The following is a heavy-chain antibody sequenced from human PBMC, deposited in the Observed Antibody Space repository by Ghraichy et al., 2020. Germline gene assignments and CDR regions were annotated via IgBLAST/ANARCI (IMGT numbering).Heavy chain of an antibody. CDR1: GFTFGDYA. V-gene: IGHV3-49*03. Sequence: GGSLRLSCTASGFTFGDYAMSWFRQAPGKGLEWVGFIRSKAFGGTTEYAASVKGRFTISRDDSKSIAYLQMNSLKTEDTAMYYCTRDGNGYSYGYDYYYYYGMDVWGQGTTGTVSS. J-gene: IGHJ6*01. D-gene: IGHD5-18*01. CDR2: IRSKAFGGTT. CDR3: TRDGNGYSYGYDYYYYYGMDV.